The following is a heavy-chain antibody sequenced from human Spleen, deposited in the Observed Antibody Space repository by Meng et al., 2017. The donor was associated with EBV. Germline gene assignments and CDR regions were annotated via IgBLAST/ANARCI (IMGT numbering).Heavy chain of an antibody. CDR1: GFTFSDYY. D-gene: IGHD2-15*01. CDR3: ATIGWYYDY. V-gene: IGHV3-66*01. J-gene: IGHJ4*02. CDR2: IYTDGTT. Sequence: EVQLGESGGGLVKPGGSLRLACTASGFTFSDYYMNWVRQAPGKGLECVSVIYTDGTTYYAGSVKGRFTISRDNSKNALYLQMNSLRVEDTAVYYCATIGWYYDYWGQGTLVTVSS.